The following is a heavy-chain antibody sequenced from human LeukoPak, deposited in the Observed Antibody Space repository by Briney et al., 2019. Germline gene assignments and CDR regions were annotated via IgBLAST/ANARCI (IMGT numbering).Heavy chain of an antibody. V-gene: IGHV3-23*01. D-gene: IGHD3-22*01. CDR3: AKDATPMNSIRDHFDS. CDR2: VGGGNDI. CDR1: GFTFNIYG. J-gene: IGHJ4*02. Sequence: GGSLRLSCAASGFTFNIYGMSWVRQAPGKGLEWVSSVGGGNDIHYADSVKGRFTGFRGDAKGTVYLQMNSLRAEDTAIYFCAKDATPMNSIRDHFDSWGQGTLVTVSS.